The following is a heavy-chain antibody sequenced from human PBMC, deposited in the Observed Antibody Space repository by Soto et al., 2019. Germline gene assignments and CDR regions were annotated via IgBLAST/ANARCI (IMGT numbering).Heavy chain of an antibody. J-gene: IGHJ6*02. V-gene: IGHV3-33*01. CDR2: IWYDGSNK. CDR3: ARDHSSSWYSTRHYYYGMDV. D-gene: IGHD6-13*01. Sequence: QVQLVESGGGVVQPGRSLRLSCAASGFTFSSYGMHWVRQAPGKGLEWVAVIWYDGSNKYYADSVKGRFTISRDNSKNPLYLQMNSLRAEDTAVYYCARDHSSSWYSTRHYYYGMDVWGQGTTVTVSS. CDR1: GFTFSSYG.